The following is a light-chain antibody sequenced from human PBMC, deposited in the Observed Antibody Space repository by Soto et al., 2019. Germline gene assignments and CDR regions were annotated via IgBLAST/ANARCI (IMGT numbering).Light chain of an antibody. V-gene: IGKV3-11*01. Sequence: EIVLTQSPATLSLSPGERATLSCRASQSVSSYLAWDQQKPGQAHRLLIYDASNRATGIPARFSGSGSGTDFTLTISRLEPEDFAVYYCQQRSNWSPLTFGQGARLEIK. J-gene: IGKJ5*01. CDR3: QQRSNWSPLT. CDR2: DAS. CDR1: QSVSSY.